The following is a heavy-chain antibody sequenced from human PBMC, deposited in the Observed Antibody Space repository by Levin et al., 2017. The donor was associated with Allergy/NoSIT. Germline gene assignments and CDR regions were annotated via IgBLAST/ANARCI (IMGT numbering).Heavy chain of an antibody. Sequence: GGPLRLSCAASGFTFGSDWMHWVRQAPGKGLVWVSRINNDGSSTNYADSVKGRFTISRDNARNTLYLQMDILRAEDTAVYYCARHRSYSMDVWGQGTTVTVSS. CDR2: INNDGSST. CDR3: ARHRSYSMDV. CDR1: GFTFGSDW. J-gene: IGHJ6*02. V-gene: IGHV3-74*01.